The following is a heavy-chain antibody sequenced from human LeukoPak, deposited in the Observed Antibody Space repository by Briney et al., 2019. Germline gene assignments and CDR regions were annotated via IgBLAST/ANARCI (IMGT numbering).Heavy chain of an antibody. CDR1: GFTFSSYS. CDR3: ATDIVVVVAATPIDY. CDR2: ISSSSSYI. D-gene: IGHD2-15*01. V-gene: IGHV3-21*04. J-gene: IGHJ4*02. Sequence: PGGSLRLSCAASGFTFSSYSMNWVRQAPGKGLEWVSSISSSSSYIYYADSVKGRFTISRDNSKNTLYLQMNSLRAEDTAVYYCATDIVVVVAATPIDYWGQGTLVTVSS.